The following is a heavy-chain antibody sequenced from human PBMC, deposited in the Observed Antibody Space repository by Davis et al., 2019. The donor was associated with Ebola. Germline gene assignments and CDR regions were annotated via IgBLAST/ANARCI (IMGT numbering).Heavy chain of an antibody. CDR2: INAGNGNT. Sequence: AASVKVSCKASGYTFTGYYMHWVRQAPGQGLEWMGWINAGNGNTKYSQKFQGRVTITRDTSASTAYMELSSLRSEDTAVYYCARGRGGKSRYGMDVWGQGTTVTVSS. CDR1: GYTFTGYY. D-gene: IGHD4-23*01. V-gene: IGHV1-3*01. J-gene: IGHJ6*02. CDR3: ARGRGGKSRYGMDV.